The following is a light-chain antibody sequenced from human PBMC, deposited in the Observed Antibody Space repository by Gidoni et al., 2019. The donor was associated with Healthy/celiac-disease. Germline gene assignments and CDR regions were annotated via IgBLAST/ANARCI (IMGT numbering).Light chain of an antibody. J-gene: IGKJ2*01. CDR2: GAS. V-gene: IGKV3-20*01. Sequence: EIVLTPSPGTLSLSPGERATLSCRASQSVSSSYLAWYQQKPGQAPRLLIYGASSRATGIPDRFSGSGSGTDFTLTISRLEPEDFAVYYCQQYGSSLQTFGQGTKLEIK. CDR3: QQYGSSLQT. CDR1: QSVSSSY.